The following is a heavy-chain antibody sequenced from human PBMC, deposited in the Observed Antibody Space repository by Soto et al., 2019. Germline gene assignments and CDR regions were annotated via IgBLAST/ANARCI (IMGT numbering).Heavy chain of an antibody. J-gene: IGHJ6*01. V-gene: IGHV3-30*03. D-gene: IGHD1-1*01. Sequence: GRSMTQSSAASELTFGSYCIPLIRPAPGKGLEWVAVIAYDGSNKYYGDSVKGRFTISREKSKNTLYLKMNSLRAEDTAVYYCFKQLDEKTPDFRSGLDVLGKGTTVTVS. CDR3: FKQLDEKTPDFRSGLDV. CDR1: ELTFGSYC. CDR2: IAYDGSNK.